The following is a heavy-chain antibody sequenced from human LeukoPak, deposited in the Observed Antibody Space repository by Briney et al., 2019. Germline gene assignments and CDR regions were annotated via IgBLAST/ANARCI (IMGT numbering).Heavy chain of an antibody. CDR2: MSSTSKYK. D-gene: IGHD2/OR15-2a*01. J-gene: IGHJ6*02. Sequence: GGSLRLSCAASGFTFSSDTMSWVRQAPGKGLEWVSSMSSTSKYKYYADSVKGRFTISRDNAKNSLYLQMNSLSADDTAVYYCARDLWTSRDYYGMDVWGQGTTVTVSS. V-gene: IGHV3-21*01. CDR3: ARDLWTSRDYYGMDV. CDR1: GFTFSSDT.